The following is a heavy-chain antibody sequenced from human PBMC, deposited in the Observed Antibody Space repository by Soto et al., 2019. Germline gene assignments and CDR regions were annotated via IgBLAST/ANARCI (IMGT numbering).Heavy chain of an antibody. J-gene: IGHJ3*02. V-gene: IGHV1-46*01. Sequence: ASVKVSRKASGYIFTSYSMHWVRQAPGQGLEWMGIINPSGGSKSYAQSFQGRVTMTRHTSTSTVYMELSRLRSEDTAEYYCARDPIATSDSSGYYPPGAFDIWGQGTMVTV. D-gene: IGHD3-22*01. CDR1: GYIFTSYS. CDR3: ARDPIATSDSSGYYPPGAFDI. CDR2: INPSGGSK.